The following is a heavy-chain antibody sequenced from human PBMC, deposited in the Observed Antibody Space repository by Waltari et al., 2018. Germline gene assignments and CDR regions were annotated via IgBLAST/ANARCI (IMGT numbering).Heavy chain of an antibody. J-gene: IGHJ6*02. CDR2: INGDGSST. V-gene: IGHV3-74*01. CDR1: GFLFSSYW. CDR3: AREENYDYAMDV. Sequence: EVQLVESGGGSVQPGGSLRLSCAASGFLFSSYWMHWVRQGPGEGLVWVLRINGDGSSTTYADSVQGRCTTTRDKAKNTLYLEMNSLRTEDTGVYYCAREENYDYAMDVWGQGTTVTVSS.